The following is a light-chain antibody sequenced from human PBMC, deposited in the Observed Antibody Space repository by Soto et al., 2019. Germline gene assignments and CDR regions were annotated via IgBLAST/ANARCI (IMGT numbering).Light chain of an antibody. J-gene: IGKJ1*01. CDR2: GAS. V-gene: IGKV3-20*01. CDR1: QSVDSSF. CDR3: QQYVSSVT. Sequence: EIVLTQSPGFLSLSPGERATLSCRASQSVDSSFFAWYQQKPGQAPRLLIYGASKRATGIPDRFSGSGSGTDFTLTISRLEPEDFAVYYCQQYVSSVTFVQSAKVEIK.